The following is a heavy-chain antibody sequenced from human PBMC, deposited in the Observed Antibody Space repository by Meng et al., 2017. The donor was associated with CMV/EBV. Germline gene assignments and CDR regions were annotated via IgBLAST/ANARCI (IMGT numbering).Heavy chain of an antibody. D-gene: IGHD1-26*01. V-gene: IGHV4-38-2*02. Sequence: GSLRLSCTVSGYSISSGYYWGWIRQPPGKGLEWIGSIYHSGSTYYNPSLKSRVTISVDTSKNQLSLNLTSVTAADTAVYYCARVTPSIVGATSFDYWGQGTLVTVSS. CDR3: ARVTPSIVGATSFDY. J-gene: IGHJ4*02. CDR2: IYHSGST. CDR1: GYSISSGYY.